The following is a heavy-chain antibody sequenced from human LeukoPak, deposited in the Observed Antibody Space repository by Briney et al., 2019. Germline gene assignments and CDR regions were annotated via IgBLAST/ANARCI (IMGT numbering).Heavy chain of an antibody. Sequence: SGGSLRLSCAASGFTVSNTYMSWVRQAPGKGLEWVSVIYSSGGTFYSESVKGGFTISRDYSKNTLYLQMNSPRVDDTAVYYCAKDSSGPAFWGQGTLVTVSS. CDR1: GFTVSNTY. D-gene: IGHD6-19*01. CDR2: IYSSGGT. J-gene: IGHJ4*02. V-gene: IGHV3-53*01. CDR3: AKDSSGPAF.